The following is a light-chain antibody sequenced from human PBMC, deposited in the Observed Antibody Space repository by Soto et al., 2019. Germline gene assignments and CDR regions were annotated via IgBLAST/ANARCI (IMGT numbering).Light chain of an antibody. Sequence: IQLTQSPSSLSASVGDRVTITCRASQSITTWLAWYQQRPGKAPKRLIYAASSLQSGVPSRFSGSGSGTEFTLTISSLQPEDFATYYCLQYNSYPFTFGQGTRLEIK. CDR1: QSITTW. CDR3: LQYNSYPFT. CDR2: AAS. J-gene: IGKJ5*01. V-gene: IGKV1-17*01.